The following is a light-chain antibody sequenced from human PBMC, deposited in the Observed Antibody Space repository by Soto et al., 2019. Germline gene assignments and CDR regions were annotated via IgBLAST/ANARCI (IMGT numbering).Light chain of an antibody. CDR3: QQYGGSPIT. CDR2: GAS. V-gene: IGKV3-15*01. Sequence: EIVMTQSPATLSVSPGERATLSCRASQSVSSNLAWYQQKPGQAPRLLIYGASTRATGIPARFSGSGSGTEFTLTISSLQSEDFAMYFCQQYGGSPITFGQGTRLDIK. J-gene: IGKJ5*01. CDR1: QSVSSN.